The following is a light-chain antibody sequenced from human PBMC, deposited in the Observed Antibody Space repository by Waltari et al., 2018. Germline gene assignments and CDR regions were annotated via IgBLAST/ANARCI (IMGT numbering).Light chain of an antibody. CDR1: QSIFYSSNNKDS. J-gene: IGKJ2*01. Sequence: DIVMTQSPDSLAVSLGERATIHCKSSQSIFYSSNNKDSLAWYQLKPGPPPKLLIYLAATRESGVPDRFSGSGTGTDFTLTISSLQTEDVATYYCQQYRDTPYTFGQGTNLEI. V-gene: IGKV4-1*01. CDR2: LAA. CDR3: QQYRDTPYT.